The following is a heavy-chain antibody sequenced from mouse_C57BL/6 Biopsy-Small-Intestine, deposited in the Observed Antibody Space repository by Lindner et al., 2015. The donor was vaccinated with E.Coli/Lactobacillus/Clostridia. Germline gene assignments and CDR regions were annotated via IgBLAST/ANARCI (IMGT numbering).Heavy chain of an antibody. CDR3: ARGTLKNAMDY. V-gene: IGHV5-17*01. CDR1: GLTFSDYG. D-gene: IGHD3-3*01. J-gene: IGHJ4*01. Sequence: VQLQESGGGLVKPGGSLKLSCAASGLTFSDYGMHWVRQAPEKGLEWVAYISSGSSSIYYADTVKGRFTISRDNAKNTLFLQMTSLRSEDTAMYYCARGTLKNAMDYWGQGTSVTVSS. CDR2: ISSGSSSI.